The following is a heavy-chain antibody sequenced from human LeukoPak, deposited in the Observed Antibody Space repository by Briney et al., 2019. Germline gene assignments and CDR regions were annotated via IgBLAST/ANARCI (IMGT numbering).Heavy chain of an antibody. V-gene: IGHV1-69*13. Sequence: SVKVSCKASGGTFSSYAISWVRQAPGQGLEWMGGIIPIFGTANYAQKFQGRVTITADESTSTAYMELSSLRSEDTAVYYCARKGYYYDSSGYRCWGQGTLVTVSS. J-gene: IGHJ4*02. CDR2: IIPIFGTA. D-gene: IGHD3-22*01. CDR3: ARKGYYYDSSGYRC. CDR1: GGTFSSYA.